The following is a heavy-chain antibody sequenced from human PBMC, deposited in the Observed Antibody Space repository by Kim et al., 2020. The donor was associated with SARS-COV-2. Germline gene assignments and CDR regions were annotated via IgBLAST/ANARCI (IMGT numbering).Heavy chain of an antibody. CDR2: LNDDGSTT. J-gene: IGHJ5*02. CDR1: GFTFSNYW. V-gene: IGHV3-74*01. Sequence: GGSLRLSCAASGFTFSNYWMHWVRQAPGKGPVWVSRLNDDGSTTNYADSVKGRFTISRDNARNTLYLHMDSLRAEDTALYYCVRDLVCAYDLWGHGTLVT. D-gene: IGHD3-9*01. CDR3: VRDLVCAYDL.